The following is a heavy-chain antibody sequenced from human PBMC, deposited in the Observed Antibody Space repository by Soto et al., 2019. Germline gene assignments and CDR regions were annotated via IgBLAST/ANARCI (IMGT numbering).Heavy chain of an antibody. CDR3: ARDKPQQIVGYNYYYGMDV. V-gene: IGHV1-18*04. CDR1: GYTFTSFG. D-gene: IGHD6-6*01. J-gene: IGHJ6*02. CDR2: ISAYNGDT. Sequence: QLHLVQSGAEVKKPGASVKVSCTASGYTFTSFGVSWVRQVPGQGLEWMGWISAYNGDTDYAQKFQGRVTMTTDRYTSTAYMEVRSLRSDDRAVYYCARDKPQQIVGYNYYYGMDVWGQGTTVTVSS.